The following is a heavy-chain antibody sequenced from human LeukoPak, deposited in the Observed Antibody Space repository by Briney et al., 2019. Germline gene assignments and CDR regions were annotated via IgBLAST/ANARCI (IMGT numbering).Heavy chain of an antibody. V-gene: IGHV3-43*02. CDR2: IRGDGGST. J-gene: IGHJ4*02. CDR3: AKDIWSREDSTGYLPHL. CDR1: GFTFDDFA. D-gene: IGHD3-22*01. Sequence: GGSLRLSCAASGFTFDDFAMHWVRQAPGKGLEWVSLIRGDGGSTSYADSVKGRFTISRDNSKNSLYLQMNSLRTEDTALYYCAKDIWSREDSTGYLPHLWGQGTLVSVSS.